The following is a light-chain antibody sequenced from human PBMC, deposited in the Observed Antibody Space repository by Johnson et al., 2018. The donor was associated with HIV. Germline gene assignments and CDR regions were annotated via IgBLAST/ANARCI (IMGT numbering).Light chain of an antibody. CDR1: SSNIGNNY. Sequence: QSVLTQPPSVSAAPGQKVTISCSGSSSNIGNNYVSWYQQLPGTAPRIVTYDNNKRPSGIPDRFSGSQYGTSGTLGITGLHTGDEADYYCGTWDSSLSAYVFGTGTKVTVL. J-gene: IGLJ1*01. CDR3: GTWDSSLSAYV. CDR2: DNN. V-gene: IGLV1-51*01.